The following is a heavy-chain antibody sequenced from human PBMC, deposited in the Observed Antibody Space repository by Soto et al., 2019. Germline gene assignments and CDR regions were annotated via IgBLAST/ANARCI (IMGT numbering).Heavy chain of an antibody. V-gene: IGHV1-69*13. CDR1: GGTFSSYA. CDR3: ARKPSYFNWFDP. J-gene: IGHJ5*02. Sequence: ASVKVSCKASGGTFSSYAISWVRQAPGQGLEWMGGIIPIFGTANYAQKFQGRVTITADESTSTAYMELSSLRSEDTAVYYCARKPSYFNWFDPWGQGTXGNVS. CDR2: IIPIFGTA. D-gene: IGHD3-10*01.